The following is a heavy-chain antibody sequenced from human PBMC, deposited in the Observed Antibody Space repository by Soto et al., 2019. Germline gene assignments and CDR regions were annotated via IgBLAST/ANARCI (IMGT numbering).Heavy chain of an antibody. J-gene: IGHJ6*02. CDR3: AIPSPHYDQPRYGMDV. CDR2: IIPIFRTA. Sequence: QVQLVQSGAEVKKPGSSVKVSCKASGGTFSSYAISWVRQAPGQGLEWMGGIIPIFRTANYAQKFQGRVTITADEATSTAYMELSSLRSEDTAVYYCAIPSPHYDQPRYGMDVWGQGTTVTVSS. D-gene: IGHD3-3*01. V-gene: IGHV1-69*01. CDR1: GGTFSSYA.